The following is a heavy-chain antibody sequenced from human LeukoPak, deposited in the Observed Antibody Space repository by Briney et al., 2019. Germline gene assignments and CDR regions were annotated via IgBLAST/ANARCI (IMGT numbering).Heavy chain of an antibody. V-gene: IGHV1-69*04. D-gene: IGHD5-12*01. Sequence: SVKVSCKASGGTFSSYAISWVRQAPGQGLEWMGRIISILGIANYAQKFQGRVTITADKSTSTAYMELSSLRSEDTAVYYCARKILRGYSGYDAFWFDPWGQGTLVTVSS. J-gene: IGHJ5*02. CDR3: ARKILRGYSGYDAFWFDP. CDR2: IISILGIA. CDR1: GGTFSSYA.